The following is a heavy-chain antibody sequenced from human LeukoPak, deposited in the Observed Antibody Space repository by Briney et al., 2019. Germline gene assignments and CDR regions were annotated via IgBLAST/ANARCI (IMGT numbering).Heavy chain of an antibody. CDR1: GFTFSDYY. D-gene: IGHD2-2*01. CDR3: ARATTSDCSSTSCDGGYYYYYYYMDV. CDR2: ISSSGSTI. J-gene: IGHJ6*03. V-gene: IGHV3-11*04. Sequence: PGGSLRLSCAASGFTFSDYYMSWIRQAPGKGLEGVSYISSSGSTIYYADSVKGRFTISRDNAKNSLYLQMNSLRAEDTAVYYCARATTSDCSSTSCDGGYYYYYYYMDVWGKGTTVTVSS.